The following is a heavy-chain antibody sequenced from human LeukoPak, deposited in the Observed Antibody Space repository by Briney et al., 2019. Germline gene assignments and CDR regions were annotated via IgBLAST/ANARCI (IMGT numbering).Heavy chain of an antibody. CDR1: GGSMTNLY. CDR2: IYDSGST. D-gene: IGHD2/OR15-2a*01. J-gene: IGHJ6*02. CDR3: AKGGSTNFYYGDV. V-gene: IGHV4-59*01. Sequence: SETLSLTCSVSGGSMTNLYWTWIRQPPGKGLEWIGDIYDSGSTRYNTSLESRVTISVDTSKNQFSLKLSSVTAADTALYYCAKGGSTNFYYGDVWGQGTTVTVSS.